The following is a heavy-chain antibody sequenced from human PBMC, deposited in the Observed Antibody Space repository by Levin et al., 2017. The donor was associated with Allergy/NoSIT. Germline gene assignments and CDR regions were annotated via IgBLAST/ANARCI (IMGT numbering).Heavy chain of an antibody. CDR2: ISSSSSYT. CDR1: GFTFSDYY. CDR3: ARDDSSSWYDPYGMDV. D-gene: IGHD6-13*01. Sequence: PGGSLRLSCAASGFTFSDYYMSWIRQAPGKGLEWVSYISSSSSYTNYADSVKGRFTISRDNAKNSLYLQMNSLRAEDTAVYYCARDDSSSWYDPYGMDVWGQGTTVTVSS. V-gene: IGHV3-11*05. J-gene: IGHJ6*02.